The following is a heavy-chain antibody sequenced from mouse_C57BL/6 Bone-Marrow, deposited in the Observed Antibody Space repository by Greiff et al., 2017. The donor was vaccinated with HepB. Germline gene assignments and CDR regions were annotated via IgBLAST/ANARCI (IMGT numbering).Heavy chain of an antibody. D-gene: IGHD1-1*01. Sequence: QVQLKQSGPGLVAPSQSLSITCTVSGFSLTSYAISWVRQPPGKGLEWLGVIWTGGGTNYNSALKSRLSISKDNSKSQVFLKMNSLQTDDTARYYCARKVTTVVDHYWYFDVWGTGTTVTVSS. CDR1: GFSLTSYA. V-gene: IGHV2-9-1*01. CDR3: ARKVTTVVDHYWYFDV. J-gene: IGHJ1*03. CDR2: IWTGGGT.